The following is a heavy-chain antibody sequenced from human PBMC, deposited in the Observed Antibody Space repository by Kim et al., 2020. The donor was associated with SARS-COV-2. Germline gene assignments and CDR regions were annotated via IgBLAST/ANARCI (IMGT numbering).Heavy chain of an antibody. D-gene: IGHD1-20*01. V-gene: IGHV4-34*01. CDR2: T. J-gene: IGHJ4*02. CDR3: ASFYRGYKFDY. Sequence: TNSHPALKSRVTISVDTSKNQFSLKLSSVTAADTAVYYCASFYRGYKFDYWGQGTLVTVSS.